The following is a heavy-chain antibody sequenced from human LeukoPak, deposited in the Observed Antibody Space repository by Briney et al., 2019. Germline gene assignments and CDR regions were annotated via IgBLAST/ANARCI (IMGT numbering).Heavy chain of an antibody. CDR1: GYTFTSYA. Sequence: ASVKVSCKASGYTFTSYAMHWVRQAPGQGLEWMGWINAGNGNTKYSQKFQGRVTITADESTSTAYMELCSLRSEDTAVYYCARARLNYYDSSSAWYWYYMDVWGKGTTVTVSS. J-gene: IGHJ6*03. CDR2: INAGNGNT. V-gene: IGHV1-3*01. CDR3: ARARLNYYDSSSAWYWYYMDV. D-gene: IGHD3-22*01.